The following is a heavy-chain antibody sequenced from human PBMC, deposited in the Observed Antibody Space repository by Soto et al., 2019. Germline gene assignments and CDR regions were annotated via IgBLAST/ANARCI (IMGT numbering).Heavy chain of an antibody. CDR3: AKDQEYSSSSQDY. J-gene: IGHJ4*02. Sequence: GGSLRLSCAASGFTFSSYAMSWVRQAPGKGLEWVSAISGSGGSTYYADSVKGRFTISGDNSKNTLYLQMNSLRAEDTAVYYCAKDQEYSSSSQDYWGQGTLVTVSS. CDR2: ISGSGGST. D-gene: IGHD6-6*01. CDR1: GFTFSSYA. V-gene: IGHV3-23*01.